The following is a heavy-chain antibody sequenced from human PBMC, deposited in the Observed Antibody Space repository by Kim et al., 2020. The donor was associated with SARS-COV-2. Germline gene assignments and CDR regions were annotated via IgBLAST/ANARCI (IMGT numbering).Heavy chain of an antibody. CDR2: ISGSGGST. D-gene: IGHD3-10*01. J-gene: IGHJ6*03. CDR3: AKTPLLMVQGVIITLGDYYYMDV. CDR1: GFTFSSYA. Sequence: GGSLRLSCAASGFTFSSYAMSWVRQAPGKGLEWVSAISGSGGSTYYADSVKGRFTISRDNSKNTLYLQMNSLRAEDTAVYYCAKTPLLMVQGVIITLGDYYYMDVWGKGTTVTVSS. V-gene: IGHV3-23*01.